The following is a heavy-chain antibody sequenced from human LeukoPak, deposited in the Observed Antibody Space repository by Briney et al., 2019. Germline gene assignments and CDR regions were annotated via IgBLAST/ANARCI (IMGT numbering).Heavy chain of an antibody. CDR2: ISGYGANT. CDR1: GFTFNLYG. Sequence: PGGSRRLSCAASGFTFNLYGMSWVRQVPGKGLEWVSGISGYGANTYYADSVKGRFTISRDNSKNTVFLQMNSLTDEDTAVYHCAKDRGPYLGIDNNWFDPWGQGTLVIVSS. D-gene: IGHD1-26*01. V-gene: IGHV3-23*01. J-gene: IGHJ5*02. CDR3: AKDRGPYLGIDNNWFDP.